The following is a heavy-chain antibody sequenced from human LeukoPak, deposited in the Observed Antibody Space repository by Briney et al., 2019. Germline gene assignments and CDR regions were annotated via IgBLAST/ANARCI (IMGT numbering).Heavy chain of an antibody. Sequence: ASVKVSCKASGYTFTSYYMHWVRRAPGQGLEWMGIINPSGGSTSYAQKFQGRVTMTRDMSTSTVYMELSSLRSEDTAVYYCAPGYCSGGSCSPLGYWGQGTLVTVSS. CDR2: INPSGGST. V-gene: IGHV1-46*03. J-gene: IGHJ4*02. CDR3: APGYCSGGSCSPLGY. D-gene: IGHD2-15*01. CDR1: GYTFTSYY.